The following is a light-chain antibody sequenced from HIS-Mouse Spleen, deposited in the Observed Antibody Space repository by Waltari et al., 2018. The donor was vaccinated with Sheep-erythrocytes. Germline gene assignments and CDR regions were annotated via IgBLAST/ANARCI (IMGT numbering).Light chain of an antibody. V-gene: IGLV3-9*01. CDR2: RDS. CDR3: YSTDSSGNHRV. J-gene: IGLJ1*01. CDR1: HIGSKN. Sequence: SYELTQPLSVSVALGQTARITCGGNHIGSKNVHWYQQKPGQAPVLVIYRDSNRPSGIPERFSGSNSGNTATLTISRAQAGDEADYYCYSTDSSGNHRVFGTGTKVTVL.